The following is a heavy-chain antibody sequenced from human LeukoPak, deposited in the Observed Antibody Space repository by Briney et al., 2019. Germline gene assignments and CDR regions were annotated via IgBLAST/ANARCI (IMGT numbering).Heavy chain of an antibody. CDR1: GGSISSSSYY. CDR2: IYYSGST. CDR3: ARHGYSSGSLAWFDP. J-gene: IGHJ5*02. V-gene: IGHV4-61*01. Sequence: KPSETLSLTCTVSGGSISSSSYYWSWIRQPPGKGLEWIGYIYYSGSTNYNPSLKSRVTISVDTSKNQFSLKLSSVTAADTAVYYCARHGYSSGSLAWFDPWGQGTQATVSS. D-gene: IGHD6-19*01.